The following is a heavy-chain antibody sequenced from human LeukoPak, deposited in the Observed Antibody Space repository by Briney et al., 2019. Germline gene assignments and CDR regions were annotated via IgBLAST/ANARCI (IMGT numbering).Heavy chain of an antibody. CDR3: ARHSVGTSDIYYYYRMDV. J-gene: IGHJ6*02. CDR1: RGSISSYY. Sequence: PSETLSLTCTVSRGSISSYYWSWVRQPAGKGLEWIGYIHYSGSTNYNPSLKPRVIISVDTSKHQFSLKLKSVTASHTPLHYCARHSVGTSDIYYYYRMDVWGQGTTVTVS. D-gene: IGHD1-1*01. V-gene: IGHV4-59*08. CDR2: IHYSGST.